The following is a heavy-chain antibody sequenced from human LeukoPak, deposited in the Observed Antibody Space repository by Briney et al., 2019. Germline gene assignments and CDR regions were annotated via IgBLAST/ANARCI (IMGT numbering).Heavy chain of an antibody. J-gene: IGHJ4*02. CDR3: ARLVILGGNSPFDY. D-gene: IGHD4-23*01. CDR2: IYYSGST. V-gene: IGHV4-30-4*01. CDR1: GGSISSGDYY. Sequence: SETLSLTCTVSGGSISSGDYYWSWIRQPPGKGLEWIGYIYYSGSTYYNPSLKSRVTISVDTSKNQFSPKLSSVTAADTAVYYCARLVILGGNSPFDYWGQGTLVTVSS.